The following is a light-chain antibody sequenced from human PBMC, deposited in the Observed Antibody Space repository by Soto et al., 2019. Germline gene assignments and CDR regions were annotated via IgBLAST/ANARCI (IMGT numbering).Light chain of an antibody. Sequence: QSALTQPPSASGSPGQSVTISCTGTSSDVGAYKYVSWYQQYPGKAPKLMIYEVSKRPSGVPDRFSGSKSGNTASLTVSGHEADDEAYYYCTSNVGSNIWVFGRGTKLTVL. CDR3: TSNVGSNIWV. CDR2: EVS. J-gene: IGLJ3*02. V-gene: IGLV2-8*01. CDR1: SSDVGAYKY.